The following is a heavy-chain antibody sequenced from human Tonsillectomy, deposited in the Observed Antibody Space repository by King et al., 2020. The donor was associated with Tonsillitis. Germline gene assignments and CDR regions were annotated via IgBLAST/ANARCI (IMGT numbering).Heavy chain of an antibody. CDR1: GYSISSGYY. CDR3: ASPSGYYGSGSYWVMDV. Sequence: QLQESGPGLVKPSETLSLTCAVSGYSISSGYYWGWVRQPPGKGLEWIGSMNHSGSTYYNPSLKSRVTISMDTSKNHFSLRLSSVTAADTAVYYCASPSGYYGSGSYWVMDVWGQGTTVTVSS. J-gene: IGHJ6*02. D-gene: IGHD3-10*01. CDR2: MNHSGST. V-gene: IGHV4-38-2*01.